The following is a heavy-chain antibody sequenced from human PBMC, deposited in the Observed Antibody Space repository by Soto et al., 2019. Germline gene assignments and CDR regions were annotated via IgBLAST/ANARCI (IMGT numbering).Heavy chain of an antibody. J-gene: IGHJ4*02. CDR3: VNTGYSYDPFGY. CDR2: IFWNDDE. D-gene: IGHD5-18*01. V-gene: IGHV2-5*01. Sequence: QITLKESGPALVKPTQTLTLTFTFSGFSLTSYGVGVGWIRQPPGKALQWLELIFWNDDERYSPSLKSRLTITKDTSKNHVVLTMTNMDPVYTATYYCVNTGYSYDPFGYWGRGTLVTVS. CDR1: GFSLTSYGVG.